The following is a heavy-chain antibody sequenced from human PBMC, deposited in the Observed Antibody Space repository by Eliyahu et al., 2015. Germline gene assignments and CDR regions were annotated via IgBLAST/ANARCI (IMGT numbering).Heavy chain of an antibody. CDR1: GGXIXSSSYY. CDR3: ARQHTFGGVIFDY. V-gene: IGHV4-39*01. J-gene: IGHJ4*02. CDR2: IYYSGST. D-gene: IGHD3-16*01. Sequence: QLQLQESGPGLVKPSETLSLTCTVPGGXIXSSSYYWGWIRQPPGKGLEWIGSIYYSGSTYYNPSLKSRVTISVDTSKNQFSLKLSSVTAADTAVYYCARQHTFGGVIFDYWGQGTLVTVSS.